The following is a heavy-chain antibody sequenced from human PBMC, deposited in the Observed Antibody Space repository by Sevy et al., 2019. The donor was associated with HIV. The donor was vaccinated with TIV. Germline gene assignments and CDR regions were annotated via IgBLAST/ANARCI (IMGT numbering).Heavy chain of an antibody. CDR2: ISYDGSRK. CDR1: GFTFSVYT. CDR3: ARDFMFRNYYDI. D-gene: IGHD3-22*01. J-gene: IGHJ4*02. V-gene: IGHV3-30-3*01. Sequence: GGSLRLSCAASGFTFSVYTIHWVRQAPGKGLEWVALISYDGSRKYYADSVKGRFTISTDNSKSTLSLQMNSLKTEDTAVYYCARDFMFRNYYDIWGQGTLVTVSS.